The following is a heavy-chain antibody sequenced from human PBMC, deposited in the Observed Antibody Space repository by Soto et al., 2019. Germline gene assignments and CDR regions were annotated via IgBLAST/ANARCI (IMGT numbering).Heavy chain of an antibody. Sequence: QVKLVQSGPEVKKPGSSVKVSCKTSGGTLSSYSISWVRQAPGQGLEWVGRIITFVGKANVAQQFQGRVTITADRSTDTTYMELRRLTSDDTAVYYWARVTGGLDSGGTYMDVWGTGTTVTVSS. D-gene: IGHD2-8*02. CDR1: GGTLSSYS. CDR3: ARVTGGLDSGGTYMDV. V-gene: IGHV1-69*08. J-gene: IGHJ6*03. CDR2: IITFVGKA.